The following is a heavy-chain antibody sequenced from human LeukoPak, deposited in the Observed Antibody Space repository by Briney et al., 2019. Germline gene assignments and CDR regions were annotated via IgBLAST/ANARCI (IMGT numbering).Heavy chain of an antibody. V-gene: IGHV1-2*02. J-gene: IGHJ4*02. CDR2: INPNSGGT. D-gene: IGHD5-18*01. CDR1: GYTFTGYY. Sequence: ASVKVSCKASGYTFTGYYMHWVRQAPGQGLEWLGWINPNSGGTNHAQKFQGRVTMTRDTSISTAYMELSRLRSDDAAVYYCARDGDRGYSYGSGPFDYWGQGTLVTVSS. CDR3: ARDGDRGYSYGSGPFDY.